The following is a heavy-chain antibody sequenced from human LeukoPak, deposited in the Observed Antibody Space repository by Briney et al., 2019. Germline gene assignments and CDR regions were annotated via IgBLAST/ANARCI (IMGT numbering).Heavy chain of an antibody. CDR3: AKEGRILVVPAAPFDY. CDR1: GFSFSSYA. CDR2: ISGSGGST. D-gene: IGHD2-2*01. Sequence: GGSLRLSCAASGFSFSSYAMSCVRQAPGEGLEWVSAISGSGGSTYYADSAKGRFTISRDNSKNTLYLQMNSLRAEDTAVYYCAKEGRILVVPAAPFDYWGQGTLVTVSS. J-gene: IGHJ4*02. V-gene: IGHV3-23*01.